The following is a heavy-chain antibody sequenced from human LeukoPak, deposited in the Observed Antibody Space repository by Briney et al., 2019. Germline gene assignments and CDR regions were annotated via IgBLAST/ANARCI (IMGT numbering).Heavy chain of an antibody. CDR2: INPNSGGT. CDR1: GYTFTGYY. V-gene: IGHV1-2*02. J-gene: IGHJ4*02. CDR3: AREGNREVGATVV. Sequence: ASVKVSCKASGYTFTGYYMHWVRQAPGQGLEWMGWINPNSGGTNYAQKFQGRVTMTRDTSISTAYMELSRLRSDDTAVYYCAREGNREVGATVVWGQGTLVTVSS. D-gene: IGHD1-26*01.